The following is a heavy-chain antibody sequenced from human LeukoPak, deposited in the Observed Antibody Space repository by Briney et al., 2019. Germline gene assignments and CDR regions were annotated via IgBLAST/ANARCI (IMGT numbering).Heavy chain of an antibody. CDR2: IYYSGST. CDR1: GGSISSYY. Sequence: PSETLSLTCTVSGGSISSYYWSWIRQPPSKGLEWIGDIYYSGSTNYNPSLKSRVTISVDTSKNQFSLRLSSVTAADTAVYYCARDTGYSSPGFDPWGQGTLVTVSS. J-gene: IGHJ5*02. CDR3: ARDTGYSSPGFDP. V-gene: IGHV4-59*12. D-gene: IGHD6-13*01.